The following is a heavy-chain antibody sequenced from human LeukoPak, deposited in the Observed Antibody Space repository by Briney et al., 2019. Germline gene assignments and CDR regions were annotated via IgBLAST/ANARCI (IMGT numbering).Heavy chain of an antibody. Sequence: TGGSLGLSCAASGFTFSTDAVHWVRQAPGKGLEWLAVISYGGSNKHYADSVKGRFTISRDNSKNTLYLQMNSLRAEDTAVYYCARVEGYYDILTGYQLGGFDIWGQGTKVTVSS. CDR1: GFTFSTDA. J-gene: IGHJ3*02. CDR2: ISYGGSNK. D-gene: IGHD3-9*01. CDR3: ARVEGYYDILTGYQLGGFDI. V-gene: IGHV3-30*04.